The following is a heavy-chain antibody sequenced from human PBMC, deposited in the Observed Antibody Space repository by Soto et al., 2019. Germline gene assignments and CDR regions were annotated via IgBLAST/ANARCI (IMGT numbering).Heavy chain of an antibody. CDR3: ATFLSTTSPDV. Sequence: QGRSLTCAISGASVSSKSAAWNWIRHSPSRGLEWLGRTYYRSKWYNDYAVSVKSRITIDPDTSKNQFSLQLNSVTPEDTAVYYCATFLSTTSPDVWGQGTTVTV. CDR1: GASVSSKSAA. CDR2: TYYRSKWYN. V-gene: IGHV6-1*01. D-gene: IGHD2-2*01. J-gene: IGHJ6*02.